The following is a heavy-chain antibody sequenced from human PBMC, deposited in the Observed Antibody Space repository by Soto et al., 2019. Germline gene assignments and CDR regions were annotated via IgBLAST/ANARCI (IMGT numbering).Heavy chain of an antibody. CDR3: AEDRALGYCSGGSCYSSTRPYDY. D-gene: IGHD2-15*01. V-gene: IGHV3-23*01. Sequence: GGSLRLSCAASGFTFSSYAMSWVRQAPGKGLEWVSAISGSGGSTYYADSVKGRFTISRDNSKNTLYLQMNSLRAEDTAVYYCAEDRALGYCSGGSCYSSTRPYDYWGQGTLVTVSS. J-gene: IGHJ4*02. CDR2: ISGSGGST. CDR1: GFTFSSYA.